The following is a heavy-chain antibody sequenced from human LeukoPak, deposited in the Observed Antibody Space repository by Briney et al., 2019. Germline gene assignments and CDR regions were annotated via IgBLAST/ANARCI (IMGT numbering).Heavy chain of an antibody. CDR1: GFTFSNYW. D-gene: IGHD3-16*02. Sequence: PGGSLRLSCEGSGFTFSNYWMTWVRQAPEKGLEWVANIKPSGSEKHYADSVEGRFTISRDNAKNSLYLQMDSLRAEDTAVYYCARDLLISFRGVIDDPLDIWGQGTMVTVSS. CDR3: ARDLLISFRGVIDDPLDI. J-gene: IGHJ3*02. CDR2: IKPSGSEK. V-gene: IGHV3-7*01.